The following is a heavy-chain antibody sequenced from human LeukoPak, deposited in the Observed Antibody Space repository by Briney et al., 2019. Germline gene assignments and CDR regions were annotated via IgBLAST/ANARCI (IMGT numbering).Heavy chain of an antibody. D-gene: IGHD1-26*01. V-gene: IGHV4-39*02. CDR2: IYYSGST. J-gene: IGHJ4*02. Sequence: PSETLSLTCTVSGDSTSSDRYYGGWVRQPPGKGLEWIGNIYYSGSTYYNPSLKSRVTMSVDTSKNQFFLKLNSVTAADTAVYYCARGRPYSGGYHLDYWGQGTLVTASA. CDR1: GDSTSSDRYY. CDR3: ARGRPYSGGYHLDY.